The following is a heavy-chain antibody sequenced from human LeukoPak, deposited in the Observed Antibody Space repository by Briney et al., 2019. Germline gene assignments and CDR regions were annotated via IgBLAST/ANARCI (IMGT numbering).Heavy chain of an antibody. CDR3: ARVDGSGTYDVWFDP. D-gene: IGHD3-10*01. V-gene: IGHV4-30-2*01. CDR1: GGSINSGVYS. Sequence: SETLSLTCAVSGGSINSGVYSWSWIRQPPGKGLEWIAYIYYSGSPYYNPSLKSRVTISVDRSKNQFSLRLSSVTAADTAMYYCARVDGSGTYDVWFDPWGQGTLVTVSS. CDR2: IYYSGSP. J-gene: IGHJ5*02.